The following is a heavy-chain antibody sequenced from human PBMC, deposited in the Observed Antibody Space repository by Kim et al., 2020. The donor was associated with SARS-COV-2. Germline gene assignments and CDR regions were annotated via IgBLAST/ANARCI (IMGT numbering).Heavy chain of an antibody. CDR2: SGST. CDR3: ARDRSYFH. J-gene: IGHJ4*02. V-gene: IGHV4-59*01. D-gene: IGHD3-10*01. Sequence: SGSTNYNPSLKSRVTISVDTSKNQFSLKLSSVTAADTAVYYCARDRSYFHWGQGTLVTVSS.